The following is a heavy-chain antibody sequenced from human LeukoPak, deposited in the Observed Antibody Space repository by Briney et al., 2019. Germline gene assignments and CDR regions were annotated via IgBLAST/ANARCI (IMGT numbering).Heavy chain of an antibody. J-gene: IGHJ6*03. Sequence: SQTLSLTCTVAGRSISIYYWSWIRHPAGNGLEWIGRIYTSGSTNYNLCLKSRVKMSVDTSKNQFSLKLSSVTAADTAVYYCARGMVRGPYYYYMDVWGKGTTVTISS. CDR1: GRSISIYY. CDR2: IYTSGST. V-gene: IGHV4-4*07. D-gene: IGHD3-10*01. CDR3: ARGMVRGPYYYYMDV.